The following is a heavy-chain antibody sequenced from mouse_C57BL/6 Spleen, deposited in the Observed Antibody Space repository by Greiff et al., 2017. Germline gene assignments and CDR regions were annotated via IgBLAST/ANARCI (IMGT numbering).Heavy chain of an antibody. J-gene: IGHJ4*01. CDR2: IYPGDGDT. CDR3: ARLGLYAMDY. CDR1: GYAFSSYW. Sequence: LQQSGASVKISCKASGYAFSSYWMNWVKQRPGKGLEWIGQIYPGDGDTNYNGKFKGKATLTADKSSSTAYMQLSSLTSEDSAVYFGARLGLYAMDYWGQGTSVTVSS. V-gene: IGHV1-80*01.